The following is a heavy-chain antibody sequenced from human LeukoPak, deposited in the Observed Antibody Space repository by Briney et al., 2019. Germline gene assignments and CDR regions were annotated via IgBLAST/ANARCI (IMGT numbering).Heavy chain of an antibody. CDR3: ATRISVATGADY. Sequence: GGSLKLSCAASGFTSSGSAMHWVRQASGKGLEWVGRIRSKANSYATAFAASVRGRFTVSRDESKNTAYLQMNSLQTEDTAIYYCATRISVATGADYWGQGTLVTVPS. J-gene: IGHJ4*02. CDR2: IRSKANSYAT. V-gene: IGHV3-73*01. CDR1: GFTSSGSA. D-gene: IGHD1-14*01.